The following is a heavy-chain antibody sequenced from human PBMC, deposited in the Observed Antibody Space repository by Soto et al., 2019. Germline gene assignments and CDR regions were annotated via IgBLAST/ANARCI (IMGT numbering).Heavy chain of an antibody. Sequence: QVQLVQSGADVKKPGFSVKVSCQASGVTFSSETLGWVRQAPGQGLEWVGGIIPLFGTASYAQKFQGRVTITADESTSTVYMELSSMRSDDTAVYFWATELGENPASPFDAWGQGTLVTVSS. V-gene: IGHV1-69*01. D-gene: IGHD3-10*01. CDR3: ATELGENPASPFDA. CDR1: GVTFSSET. CDR2: IIPLFGTA. J-gene: IGHJ4*02.